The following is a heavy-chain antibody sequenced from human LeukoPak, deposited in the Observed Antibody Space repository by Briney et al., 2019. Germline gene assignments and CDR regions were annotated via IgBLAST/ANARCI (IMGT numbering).Heavy chain of an antibody. J-gene: IGHJ4*02. CDR3: ARYFPSSSWYVNDY. CDR1: GYTFTGYY. CDR2: INPNSGGT. Sequence: ASVKVSCKASGYTFTGYYMHWVRQAPGQGLEWMGWINPNSGGTNYAQKFQGRVTMTRGTSISTAYMELSRLRSDDTAVYYCARYFPSSSWYVNDYWGQGTLVTVSS. D-gene: IGHD6-13*01. V-gene: IGHV1-2*02.